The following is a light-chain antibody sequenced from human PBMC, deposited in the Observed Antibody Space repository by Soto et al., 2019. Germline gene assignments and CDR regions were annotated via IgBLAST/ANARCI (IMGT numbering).Light chain of an antibody. CDR3: QSYDSSIWV. Sequence: NFMLTQPHSVSASPGKTVTISCTRSSGSIASNYVQWYQQRPGSFPTTVIYEDNQRPSGVPDRFSGSIDGSSNSASLTISGLKTEDEADYYCQSYDSSIWVFGGGTKLTVL. CDR2: EDN. V-gene: IGLV6-57*01. CDR1: SGSIASNY. J-gene: IGLJ3*02.